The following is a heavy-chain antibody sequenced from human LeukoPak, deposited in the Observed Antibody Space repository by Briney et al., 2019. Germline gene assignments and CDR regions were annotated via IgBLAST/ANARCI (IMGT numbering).Heavy chain of an antibody. CDR1: GFSFDSFA. V-gene: IGHV3-48*01. CDR2: ISSSSSTI. D-gene: IGHD2-2*01. CDR3: ASTSRYCSSTSCQRAFDY. J-gene: IGHJ4*02. Sequence: GGSLRLSCAASGFSFDSFAMHWVRQAPGKGLEWVSYISSSSSTIYYADSVKGRFTISRDNAKNSLYLQMNSLRAEDTAVYYCASTSRYCSSTSCQRAFDYWGQGTLVTVSS.